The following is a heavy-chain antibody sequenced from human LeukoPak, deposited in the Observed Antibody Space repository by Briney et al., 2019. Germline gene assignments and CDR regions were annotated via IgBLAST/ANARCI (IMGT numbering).Heavy chain of an antibody. V-gene: IGHV3-11*05. D-gene: IGHD3-22*01. CDR3: ARDYYGSSGYFYFDY. Sequence: GGSLRLSCAASGFTFSDYYMSWIRQAPGKGLEWVSYISSSSSYTNYADSVKGRFTISRDNAKNSLYLQMNSLRAEDTAVYYCARDYYGSSGYFYFDYWGQGTLVTVSS. CDR1: GFTFSDYY. CDR2: ISSSSSYT. J-gene: IGHJ4*02.